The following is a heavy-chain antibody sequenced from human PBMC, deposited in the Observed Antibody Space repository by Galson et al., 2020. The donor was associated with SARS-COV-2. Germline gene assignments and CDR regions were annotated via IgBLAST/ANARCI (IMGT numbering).Heavy chain of an antibody. CDR2: ISAYNGNT. CDR1: GYTFTSYG. Sequence: ASVQVSCKASGYTFTSYGISWVRQAPGQGLEWMGWISAYNGNTNYAQKLQGRVTMTTDTSTSTAYMELRSLRSDDTAVYYCARVPTIFGVVIIRRDDAFDIWGQGTMVTVSS. J-gene: IGHJ3*02. D-gene: IGHD3-3*01. V-gene: IGHV1-18*04. CDR3: ARVPTIFGVVIIRRDDAFDI.